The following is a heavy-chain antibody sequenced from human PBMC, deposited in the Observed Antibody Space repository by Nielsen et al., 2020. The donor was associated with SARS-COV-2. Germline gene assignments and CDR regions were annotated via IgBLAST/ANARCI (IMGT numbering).Heavy chain of an antibody. V-gene: IGHV4-4*02. CDR3: AGRQIRPPTKQGGVVVPAMDDY. J-gene: IGHJ4*02. CDR2: IYHSGST. Sequence: SETLSLTCAVSGGSISSSNWWSWVRQPPGKGLEWIGEIYHSGSTNYNPSLKSRVTIPVDKSKNQFSLKLSSVTAADTAVYYCAGRQIRPPTKQGGVVVPAMDDYWGQGTLVTVSS. CDR1: GGSISSSNW. D-gene: IGHD2-2*01.